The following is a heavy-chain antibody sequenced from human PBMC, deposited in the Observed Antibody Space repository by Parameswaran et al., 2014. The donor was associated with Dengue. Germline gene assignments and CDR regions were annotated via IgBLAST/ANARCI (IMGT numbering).Heavy chain of an antibody. D-gene: IGHD6-19*01. V-gene: IGHV4-39*07. CDR2: IYYSGST. J-gene: IGHJ4*02. CDR3: ARSSGWYYYFDY. Sequence: WIRQPPGKGLEWIGSIYYSGSTYYNPSLKSRVTISVDTSKNQFSLKLSSVTAADTAVYYCARSSGWYYYFDYWGQGTLVTVSS.